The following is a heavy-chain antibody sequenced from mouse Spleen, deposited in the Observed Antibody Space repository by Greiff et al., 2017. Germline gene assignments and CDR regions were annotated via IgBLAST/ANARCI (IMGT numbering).Heavy chain of an antibody. J-gene: IGHJ2*01. CDR1: GFTFSSYA. CDR3: TRAEDDYDEEDYFDY. D-gene: IGHD2-4*01. Sequence: EVQVVESGEGLVKPGGSLKLSCAASGFTFSSYAMSWVRQTPEKRLEWVAYISSGGDYIYYADTVKGRFTISRDNARNTLYLQMSSLKSEDTAMYYCTRAEDDYDEEDYFDYWGQGTTLTVSS. CDR2: ISSGGDYI. V-gene: IGHV5-9-1*02.